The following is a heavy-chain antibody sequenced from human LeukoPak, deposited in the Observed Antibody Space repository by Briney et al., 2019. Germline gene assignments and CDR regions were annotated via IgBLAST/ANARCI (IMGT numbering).Heavy chain of an antibody. J-gene: IGHJ4*02. CDR2: IYYSGST. CDR1: GGSISSSSYY. Sequence: SETLSLTCTVSGGSISSSSYYWGWIRQPPGKGLEWIGSIYYSGSTYYNPSLKSRVTISVDTSKNQFSLKLSSVTAADTAVYYCARDWCSGGSCYLIDYWGQGTLVTVSS. V-gene: IGHV4-39*07. D-gene: IGHD2-15*01. CDR3: ARDWCSGGSCYLIDY.